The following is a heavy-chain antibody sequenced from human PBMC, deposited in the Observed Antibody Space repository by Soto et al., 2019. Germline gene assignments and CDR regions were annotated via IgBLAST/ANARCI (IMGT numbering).Heavy chain of an antibody. V-gene: IGHV3-23*01. D-gene: IGHD3-10*01. J-gene: IGHJ5*02. CDR2: ISGSGGST. CDR1: GFTFSSYA. Sequence: EVQLLESGGGLVQPGGSLRLSCAASGFTFSSYAMSWVRQAPGKGLEWVSAISGSGGSTYYALSVKGRFTISRDNSKNTRYLQMNRLRAEDTALYYCAKGGDYGSGLCDPWGQGTLVTVSS. CDR3: AKGGDYGSGLCDP.